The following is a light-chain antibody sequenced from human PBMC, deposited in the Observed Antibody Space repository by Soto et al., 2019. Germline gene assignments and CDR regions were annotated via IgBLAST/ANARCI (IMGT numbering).Light chain of an antibody. CDR3: QQYEDELDVT. CDR1: QDINTY. V-gene: IGKV1-33*01. J-gene: IGKJ4*01. Sequence: IRLTQSPSYLSASVGDTVTITCQASQDINTYLNWYQQKVGEPPKLLISETSHLETGVPSRFXGSGSGADFILTITHLETEDLATYFCQQYEDELDVTFGGGTRVDVK. CDR2: ETS.